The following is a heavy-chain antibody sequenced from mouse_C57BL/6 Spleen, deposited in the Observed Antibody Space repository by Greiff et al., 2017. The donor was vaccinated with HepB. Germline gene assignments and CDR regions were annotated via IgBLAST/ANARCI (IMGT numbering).Heavy chain of an antibody. Sequence: QIQLQQSGPELVKPGASVKLSCKASGYTFTSYDINWVKQRPGQGLEWIGWIYPRDGSTKYNEKFKGKATLTVDTSSSTAYMELHSLTSEDSAVYFCAREDGSSYPWYFDVWGTGTTVTVSS. D-gene: IGHD1-1*01. J-gene: IGHJ1*03. CDR3: AREDGSSYPWYFDV. CDR1: GYTFTSYD. V-gene: IGHV1-85*01. CDR2: IYPRDGST.